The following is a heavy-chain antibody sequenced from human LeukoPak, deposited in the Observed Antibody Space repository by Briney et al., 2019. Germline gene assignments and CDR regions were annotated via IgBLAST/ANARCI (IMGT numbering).Heavy chain of an antibody. CDR2: ISYDGSNK. CDR3: AKSISTTVIFDY. D-gene: IGHD3-3*02. J-gene: IGHJ4*02. Sequence: PGGSLRLSCAASGFTFGSYGMHWVRQAPGKGLEWVAVISYDGSNKYYADSVKGRFTISRDNSKNTLYLQMNSLRAEDTAVYYCAKSISTTVIFDYWGQGTLVTVSS. V-gene: IGHV3-30*18. CDR1: GFTFGSYG.